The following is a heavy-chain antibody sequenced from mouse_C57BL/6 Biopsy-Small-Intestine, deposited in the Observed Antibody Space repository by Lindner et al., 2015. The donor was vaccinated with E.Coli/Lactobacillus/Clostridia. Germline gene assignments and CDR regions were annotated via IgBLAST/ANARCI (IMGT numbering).Heavy chain of an antibody. Sequence: SVKVSCKASGGTFSTYAITWVRQAPGQGLEWMGGVIPILGAPNYAQKFQGRVTFTADKFTSTVYMELSSLRSEDTAVYYCAMPVKYYDSWSGSPPFDYWGQGTLVTVSS. CDR3: AMPVKYYDSWSGSPPFDY. D-gene: IGHD2-4*01. CDR1: GGTFSTYA. CDR2: VIPILGAP. V-gene: IGHV1-74*01. J-gene: IGHJ4*01.